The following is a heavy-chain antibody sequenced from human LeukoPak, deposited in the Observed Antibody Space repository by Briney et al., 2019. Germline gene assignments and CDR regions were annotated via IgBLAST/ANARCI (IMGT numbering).Heavy chain of an antibody. J-gene: IGHJ4*02. CDR2: ISAYNGNT. CDR3: ARSAGRYCSSTSCPYIDY. Sequence: ASVKVSCKASGYTFTSYGISWVRQAPGQGLEWMGWISAYNGNTNYAQKLQGRVTMTTDTSTSTAYMELRSLRSDDTAVYYCARSAGRYCSSTSCPYIDYWGQGALVTVSS. V-gene: IGHV1-18*01. D-gene: IGHD2-2*01. CDR1: GYTFTSYG.